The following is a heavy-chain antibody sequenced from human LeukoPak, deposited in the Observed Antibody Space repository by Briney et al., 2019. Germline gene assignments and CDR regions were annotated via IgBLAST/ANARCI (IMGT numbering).Heavy chain of an antibody. Sequence: PGGSLRLSCAASGFIFSDHYMDWVRQAPGKGLEWVGRSRNKANSYTTDYAASLKGRFTISRDDSKNSLYLHMNSLKTEDTAVYYCARLLGSGSYYNGDYWGQGTLVTVSS. CDR3: ARLLGSGSYYNGDY. D-gene: IGHD3-10*01. J-gene: IGHJ4*02. CDR2: SRNKANSYTT. CDR1: GFIFSDHY. V-gene: IGHV3-72*01.